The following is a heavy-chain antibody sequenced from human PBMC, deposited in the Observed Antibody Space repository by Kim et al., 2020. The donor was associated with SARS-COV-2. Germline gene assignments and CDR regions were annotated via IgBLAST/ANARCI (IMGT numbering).Heavy chain of an antibody. V-gene: IGHV3-66*01. CDR2: IDPGGST. CDR3: AKDGTSRSVQH. Sequence: GGSLRLSCAASEFIVSSNYMSWVRQAPGKGLEGVSVIDPGGSTYYAASVKGRFTISRDNSKNTLYLQMNSLRAEDTAVYYCAKDGTSRSVQHWGQGTLVT. CDR1: EFIVSSNY. J-gene: IGHJ1*01. D-gene: IGHD3-3*01.